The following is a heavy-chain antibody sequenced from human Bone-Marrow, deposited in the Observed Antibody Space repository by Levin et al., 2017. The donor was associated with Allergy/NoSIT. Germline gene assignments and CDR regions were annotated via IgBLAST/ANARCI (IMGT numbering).Heavy chain of an antibody. CDR1: DDSISSSNW. J-gene: IGHJ5*02. V-gene: IGHV4-4*02. CDR2: IYHSGST. Sequence: GSLRLSCGVSDDSISSSNWWTWVRQPPGKGLEWIGEIYHSGSTNYNPSLKSRVTISVEKSKNQFSLKLSSVTAADTAVYYCARRNVLAPGEDWFDPWGQGTLVTVSS. CDR3: ARRNVLAPGEDWFDP. D-gene: IGHD7-27*01.